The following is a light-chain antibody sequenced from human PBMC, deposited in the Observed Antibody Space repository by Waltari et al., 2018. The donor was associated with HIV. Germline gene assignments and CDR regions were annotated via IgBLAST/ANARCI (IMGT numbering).Light chain of an antibody. CDR2: DDY. J-gene: IGLJ3*02. Sequence: NFMLIQPHSVSESPGKTVTISCTRSSGSIASNYVHWYQKRPGTSPTTVVYDDYRRPAGVPYRFSGSFDSSSHSASRTISGLKTEDEADDYCQSYDSTNLVFGGGTTLTVL. CDR3: QSYDSTNLV. V-gene: IGLV6-57*01. CDR1: SGSIASNY.